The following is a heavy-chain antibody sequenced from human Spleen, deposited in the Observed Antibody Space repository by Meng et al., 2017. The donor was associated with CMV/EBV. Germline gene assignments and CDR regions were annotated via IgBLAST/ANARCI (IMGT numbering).Heavy chain of an antibody. CDR3: ARVDDDFWSGYYYYGMDV. Sequence: GESLKISCAASGFTFSSYAMSWVRQAPGKGLEWVSAISGSGGSTYYADSVKGRFTISRDNSKNTLYLQMSSLRAEDTAVYYCARVDDDFWSGYYYYGMDVWGQGTTVTVSS. V-gene: IGHV3-23*01. CDR1: GFTFSSYA. CDR2: ISGSGGST. D-gene: IGHD3-3*01. J-gene: IGHJ6*02.